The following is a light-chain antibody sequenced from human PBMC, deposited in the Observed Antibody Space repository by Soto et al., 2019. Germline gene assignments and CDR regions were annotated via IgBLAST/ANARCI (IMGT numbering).Light chain of an antibody. CDR3: SSYTSSSTLLYV. Sequence: QSALTQPASVSGSPGQSITISCTGTSSDVGGYNYVSWYQQHPGKAPKLMIYDVSNRPSGLSNRFSGSKSGNTASLTISGLQAEEEADYYCSSYTSSSTLLYVFGTGTKVTV. V-gene: IGLV2-14*03. CDR1: SSDVGGYNY. CDR2: DVS. J-gene: IGLJ1*01.